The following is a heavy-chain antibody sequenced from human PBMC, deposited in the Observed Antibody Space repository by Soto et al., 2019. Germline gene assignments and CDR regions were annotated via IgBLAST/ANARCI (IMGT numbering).Heavy chain of an antibody. Sequence: PGGSLRLSCAASGFTFSSYGMHWVRQAPGKGLEWVAVISYDGSNKYYADSVKGRFTISRDNSKNTLYLQMNSLRAEDTAVYYCAKDRAPSIAAAEGFDYWGQGTLVTAPQ. CDR3: AKDRAPSIAAAEGFDY. V-gene: IGHV3-30*18. CDR2: ISYDGSNK. CDR1: GFTFSSYG. D-gene: IGHD6-13*01. J-gene: IGHJ4*02.